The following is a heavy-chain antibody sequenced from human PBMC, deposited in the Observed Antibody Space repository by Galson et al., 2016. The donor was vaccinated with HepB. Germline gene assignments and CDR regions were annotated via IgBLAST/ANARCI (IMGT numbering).Heavy chain of an antibody. CDR3: ARDSATVSPEIRDYFAY. Sequence: SLRLSCAASGFTFDVYTMHWVRQAPGKGLEWVSLISWDGGSTYYADSVKGRITISRDNAKNSLHLQMDSLRDKDTAVYYCARDSATVSPEIRDYFAYWGQGTLVTVSS. J-gene: IGHJ4*02. CDR1: GFTFDVYT. D-gene: IGHD4-11*01. V-gene: IGHV3-43*01. CDR2: ISWDGGST.